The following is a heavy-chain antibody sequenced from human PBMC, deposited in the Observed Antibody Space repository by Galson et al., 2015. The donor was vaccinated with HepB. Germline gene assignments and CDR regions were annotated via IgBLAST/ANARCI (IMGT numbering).Heavy chain of an antibody. CDR2: ISGSVGST. V-gene: IGHV3-23*01. J-gene: IGHJ4*01. CDR3: VKGRNMNTRRAGPVY. CDR1: GVTFSSYA. D-gene: IGHD1-14*01. Sequence: SLRLSCAASGVTFSSYAMSGVRQAPGKGLEWVSAISGSVGSTYYAASVKGRITISRDNSKNTLYLQMNSLRAEDTAVYYCVKGRNMNTRRAGPVYRGHRTLVTVSS.